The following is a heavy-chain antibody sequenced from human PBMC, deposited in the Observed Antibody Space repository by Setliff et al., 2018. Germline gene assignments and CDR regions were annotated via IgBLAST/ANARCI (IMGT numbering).Heavy chain of an antibody. D-gene: IGHD1-7*01. V-gene: IGHV4-39*01. Sequence: KPSETLSLTCTVSGASINSGSNYWGWIRQPPGKGLEWIGRIHYRGTTYSNASLASRLTLSVGTSKNQFSLKLTSVTASDTAVYYCARTGTYRYFDSWGQGTRVTVSS. CDR3: ARTGTYRYFDS. CDR2: IHYRGTT. CDR1: GASINSGSNY. J-gene: IGHJ4*02.